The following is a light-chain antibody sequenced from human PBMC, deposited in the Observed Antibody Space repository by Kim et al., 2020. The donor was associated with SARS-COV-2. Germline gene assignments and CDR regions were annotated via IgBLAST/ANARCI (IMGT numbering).Light chain of an antibody. V-gene: IGKV2-28*01. CDR3: MQALQTPYT. J-gene: IGKJ2*01. Sequence: IVMTQSPLSLPVTPGEPASISCRSSQSRLHSNGYNYLDWYLQKPGQSPQLLIYLGSNRASGVPDRFSGSGSGTDFTLKISRVEAEDVGVYYCMQALQTPYTFGQGTKLEI. CDR1: QSRLHSNGYNY. CDR2: LGS.